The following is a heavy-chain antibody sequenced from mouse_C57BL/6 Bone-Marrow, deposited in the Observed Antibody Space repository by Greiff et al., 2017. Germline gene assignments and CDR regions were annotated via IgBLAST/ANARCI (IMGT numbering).Heavy chain of an antibody. Sequence: EVKLQESGGGLVQPKGSLKLSCAASGFSFNTYAMNWVRQAPGKGLEWVARIRSKSNNYATYYADSVKDRFTISRDDSESMLYLQMNNLKTEDTAMYYCVRAIDWYFDVWGTGTTVTVSS. V-gene: IGHV10-1*01. CDR1: GFSFNTYA. CDR2: IRSKSNNYAT. D-gene: IGHD2-12*01. CDR3: VRAIDWYFDV. J-gene: IGHJ1*03.